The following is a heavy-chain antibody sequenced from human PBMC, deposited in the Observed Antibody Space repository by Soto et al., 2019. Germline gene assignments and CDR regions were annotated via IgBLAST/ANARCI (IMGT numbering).Heavy chain of an antibody. V-gene: IGHV4-39*07. D-gene: IGHD3-22*01. CDR2: IYYSGSP. CDR3: ARAADYNDSSGYSNWFDP. CDR1: GGSISTSGYS. J-gene: IGHJ5*02. Sequence: SETLSLTCTVSGGSISTSGYSWGWLRQPPGKGLEWIGSIYYSGSPYYNPSLKSRVTISVDTSKNQFSLKLSSVTAADTAVYYCARAADYNDSSGYSNWFDPWGQGTLVTVSS.